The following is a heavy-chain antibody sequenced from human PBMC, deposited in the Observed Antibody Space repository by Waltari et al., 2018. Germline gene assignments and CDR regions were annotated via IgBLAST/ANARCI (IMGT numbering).Heavy chain of an antibody. Sequence: QLQLQESGPGLVKPSETLSLTCTVSGGSISSSSSYWGWIRQPPGKGPEWIGSIYYSGSTYYNPSLKSRVTISVDTSKNQFSLKLSSVTAADTAVYYCARVVGIDIVVVPAQFDPWGQGTLVTVSS. V-gene: IGHV4-39*07. CDR3: ARVVGIDIVVVPAQFDP. J-gene: IGHJ5*02. CDR1: GGSISSSSSY. CDR2: IYYSGST. D-gene: IGHD2-2*01.